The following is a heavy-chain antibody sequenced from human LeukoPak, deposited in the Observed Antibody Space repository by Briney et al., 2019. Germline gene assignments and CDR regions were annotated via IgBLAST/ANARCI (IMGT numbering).Heavy chain of an antibody. CDR3: AKVSGIFGGYYYYGMDV. Sequence: GGSLRLSCAASGFTFSDYYMSWIRQAPGKGLEWVSYISTSGNSINYADSVKGRFTISRDNSKNTLYLQMNSLRAEDTAVYYCAKVSGIFGGYYYYGMDVWGQGTTVTVSS. V-gene: IGHV3-11*01. J-gene: IGHJ6*02. CDR2: ISTSGNSI. D-gene: IGHD3-3*01. CDR1: GFTFSDYY.